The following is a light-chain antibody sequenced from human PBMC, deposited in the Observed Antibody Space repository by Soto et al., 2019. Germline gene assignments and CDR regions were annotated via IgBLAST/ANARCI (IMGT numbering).Light chain of an antibody. V-gene: IGKV3-20*01. CDR1: QTISNTY. Sequence: EIELTQSPGTLSLSPGDRATLSCRTSQTISNTYLACYQHRYGQAPRLLNYAASRRTAGIPNRFSGAWSGTDFTLTSSRLQAEYFAVYYCQHHVDPLTFGGGTKVEIK. CDR3: QHHVDPLT. CDR2: AAS. J-gene: IGKJ4*01.